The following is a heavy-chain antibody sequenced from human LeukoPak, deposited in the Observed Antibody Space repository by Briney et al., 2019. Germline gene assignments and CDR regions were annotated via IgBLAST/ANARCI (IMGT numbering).Heavy chain of an antibody. J-gene: IGHJ4*02. Sequence: GGSLRLSCTASGFTFSDAWMSWVRQAPGKGLGWVGRIKRKTDRETTDYTAPVQGRFTISRDDSENTLFLQMNSLETEDTAVYYCAAIDFGYDYWGQGSLVAVSS. CDR3: AAIDFGYDY. V-gene: IGHV3-15*01. CDR1: GFTFSDAW. CDR2: IKRKTDRETT. D-gene: IGHD4-17*01.